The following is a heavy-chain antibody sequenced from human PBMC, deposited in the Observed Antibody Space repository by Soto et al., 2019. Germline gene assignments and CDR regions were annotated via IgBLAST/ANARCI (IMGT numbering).Heavy chain of an antibody. CDR3: AKGPGYSYGVYYFDY. CDR1: GGTFSSYA. J-gene: IGHJ4*02. Sequence: ASVKVSCKASGGTFSSYAISWVRQAPGQGLEWMGGIIPIFGTANYAQKFQGRVTITADESTSTAYMELSSLRSEDTAVYYCAKGPGYSYGVYYFDYWGQGTLVTVSS. V-gene: IGHV1-69*13. CDR2: IIPIFGTA. D-gene: IGHD5-18*01.